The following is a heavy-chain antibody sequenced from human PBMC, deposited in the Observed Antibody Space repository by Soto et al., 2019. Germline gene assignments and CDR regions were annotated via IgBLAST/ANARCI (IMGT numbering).Heavy chain of an antibody. V-gene: IGHV2-5*02. Sequence: QITLKESGPTLVKPTQTLTLTCTFSGFSLSTRGVGVAWIRQPPGKALEWLALIFWDDDKWYSPSLRSRLTITEDTSKPQVVLTLTNMAPVDTATYYCAHRPRGYAYSFDYWGQGTLVTVSS. CDR2: IFWDDDK. CDR1: GFSLSTRGVG. CDR3: AHRPRGYAYSFDY. D-gene: IGHD5-12*01. J-gene: IGHJ4*02.